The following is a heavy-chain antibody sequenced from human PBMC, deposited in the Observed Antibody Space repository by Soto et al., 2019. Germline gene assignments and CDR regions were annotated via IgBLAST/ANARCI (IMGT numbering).Heavy chain of an antibody. V-gene: IGHV1-8*01. Sequence: QVQLVQSGAEVRKPGASVKVSCKASGYTFTSYDINWVRQATGQGLEWMGWMSPNSGATGYAQKSQGRVTTTRDTPISTAYMALSNRRSGDTDIYFCARGVDGGVVVWCQGSTVTVSS. CDR2: MSPNSGAT. CDR3: ARGVDGGVVV. D-gene: IGHD2-15*01. J-gene: IGHJ6*02. CDR1: GYTFTSYD.